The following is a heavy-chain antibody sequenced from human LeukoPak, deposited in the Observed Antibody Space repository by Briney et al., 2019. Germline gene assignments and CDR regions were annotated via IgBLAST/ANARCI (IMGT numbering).Heavy chain of an antibody. Sequence: IPSETLSLTCTVSGVSVSSGTYYWSWIRQPPGKGLEWIGYIYYSGSTNYNPSLKSRVTISVDTSKNQFSLKLSSVTAADTAVYYCANFYDILTGYYGDYWGQGTLVTVSS. CDR3: ANFYDILTGYYGDY. CDR2: IYYSGST. V-gene: IGHV4-61*01. D-gene: IGHD3-9*01. CDR1: GVSVSSGTYY. J-gene: IGHJ4*02.